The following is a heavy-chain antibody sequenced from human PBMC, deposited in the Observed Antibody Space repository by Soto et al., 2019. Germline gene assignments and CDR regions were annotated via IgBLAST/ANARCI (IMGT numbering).Heavy chain of an antibody. D-gene: IGHD3-3*01. CDR2: ISSSSSYI. CDR3: ARDSWAGTRITIFGVALDY. V-gene: IGHV3-21*01. CDR1: GFTFSSFS. J-gene: IGHJ4*02. Sequence: PGRSLRLSCAASGFTFSSFSMNWVRQAPGKGLEWVSSISSSSSYIYYADSVKGRFTISRDNAKNSLYLQMNSLRAEDTAVYYCARDSWAGTRITIFGVALDYWGQGTLVTVSS.